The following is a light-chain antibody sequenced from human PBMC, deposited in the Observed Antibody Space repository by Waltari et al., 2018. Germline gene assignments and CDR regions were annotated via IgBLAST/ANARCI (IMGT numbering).Light chain of an antibody. Sequence: EIVMTQSPATLSVSPGERATLSCRASQSVRNNLVWYQQKPGQAPRLLIYGASTRVTGIPARFSGSGSGTEFTLTISSLQSEDFAVYYCQQYNNWPYTFGPGTKVDIK. V-gene: IGKV3-15*01. CDR1: QSVRNN. CDR2: GAS. J-gene: IGKJ3*01. CDR3: QQYNNWPYT.